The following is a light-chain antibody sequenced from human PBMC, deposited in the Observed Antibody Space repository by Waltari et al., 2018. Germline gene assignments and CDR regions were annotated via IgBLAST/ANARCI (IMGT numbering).Light chain of an antibody. J-gene: IGKJ2*01. CDR1: QDISSW. V-gene: IGKV1D-12*01. CDR2: SSS. CDR3: QQANSFPYT. Sequence: DIQMTQSPSSLSASVGDRCTITCRASQDISSWLAWYQQKTGKAPELLIYSSSTLHFGVPSRFSGSRSGTEFSLTITGLQPDDSATYFCQQANSFPYTYGQGTKLDI.